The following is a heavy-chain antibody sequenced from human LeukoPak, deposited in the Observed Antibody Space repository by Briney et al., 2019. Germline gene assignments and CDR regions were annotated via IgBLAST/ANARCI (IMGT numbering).Heavy chain of an antibody. CDR3: AKWPEGATPKFHH. CDR1: GFTFSSYA. V-gene: IGHV3-23*01. CDR2: ISGSGGST. D-gene: IGHD1-26*01. Sequence: GGSLRLSCAASGFTFSSYAMSWVRQAPGKGLEWVSAISGSGGSTYYADSVKGRFTISRDNSKSTLHLQMDGLRAEDSALYYCAKWPEGATPKFHHWGQGTLVTVSS. J-gene: IGHJ4*02.